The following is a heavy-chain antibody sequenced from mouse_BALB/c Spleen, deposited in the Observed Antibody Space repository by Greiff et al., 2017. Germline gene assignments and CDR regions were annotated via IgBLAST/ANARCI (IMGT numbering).Heavy chain of an antibody. D-gene: IGHD2-3*01. CDR2: FYPGSGSI. V-gene: IGHV1-62-2*01. CDR3: ARHVYDGSLYYAMDY. Sequence: VKLQESGAELVKPGASVKLSCKASGYTFTEYIIHWVKQRSGQGLEWIGWFYPGSGSIKYNEKFKDKATLTADKSSSTVYMELSRLTSEDSAVYFCARHVYDGSLYYAMDYWGQGTSVTVSS. CDR1: GYTFTEYI. J-gene: IGHJ4*01.